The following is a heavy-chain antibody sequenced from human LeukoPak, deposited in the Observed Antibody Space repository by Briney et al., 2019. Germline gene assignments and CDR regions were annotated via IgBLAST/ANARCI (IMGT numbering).Heavy chain of an antibody. D-gene: IGHD2-2*01. J-gene: IGHJ4*02. Sequence: PGGSLRLSCSASGFIFSRYAMHWVRQPPGRGLYYVAAISSDGDSTYYADSVKGRFTISRDNSKNTLSLQMSSLKPEDTAVYYCVKTFGYCSSTSCYVFDYWGQGTLVTASS. CDR3: VKTFGYCSSTSCYVFDY. CDR1: GFIFSRYA. V-gene: IGHV3-64D*06. CDR2: ISSDGDST.